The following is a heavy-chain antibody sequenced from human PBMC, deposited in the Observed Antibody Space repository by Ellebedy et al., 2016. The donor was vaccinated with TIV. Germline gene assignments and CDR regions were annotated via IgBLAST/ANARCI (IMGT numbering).Heavy chain of an antibody. V-gene: IGHV3-13*01. CDR3: ARGEQQLVSGYYYYCGMDV. CDR2: IGTAGDT. J-gene: IGHJ6*02. CDR1: GFTFSSYD. D-gene: IGHD6-13*01. Sequence: GESLKISCAASGFTFSSYDMHWVRQPTGKGLEWVSAIGTAGDTYYPGSVKGRFTISRDNAKNSLYLQMKSLRAGDTAVYYCARGEQQLVSGYYYYCGMDVWGQGTTVTVSS.